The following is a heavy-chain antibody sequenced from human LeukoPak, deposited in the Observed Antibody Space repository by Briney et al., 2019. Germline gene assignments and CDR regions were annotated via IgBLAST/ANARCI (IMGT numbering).Heavy chain of an antibody. CDR2: ISAYNGNT. CDR3: ATDYGDYQIFDY. D-gene: IGHD4-17*01. CDR1: GYTFTSYG. Sequence: GASVKVSCKASGYTFTSYGISWVRQAPGQGLEWMGWISAYNGNTNYAQKLQGRVTMTTDTSTSTAYMELSSLRSEDTAVYYCATDYGDYQIFDYWGQGTLVTVSS. J-gene: IGHJ4*02. V-gene: IGHV1-18*01.